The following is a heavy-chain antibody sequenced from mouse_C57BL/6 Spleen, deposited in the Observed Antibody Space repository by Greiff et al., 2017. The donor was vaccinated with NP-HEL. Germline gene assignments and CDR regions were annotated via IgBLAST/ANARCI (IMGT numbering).Heavy chain of an antibody. D-gene: IGHD1-1*01. CDR3: ARNYGSIYAMDY. CDR2: ISSGSSTI. V-gene: IGHV5-17*01. J-gene: IGHJ4*01. Sequence: EVQLVESGGGLVKPGGSLKLSCAASGFTFSDYGMHWVRQAPEKGLEWVAYISSGSSTIYYADTVKGRFTISRDNAKNTLFLQMTSLRSEDTAMYYCARNYGSIYAMDYWGQGTSVTVSS. CDR1: GFTFSDYG.